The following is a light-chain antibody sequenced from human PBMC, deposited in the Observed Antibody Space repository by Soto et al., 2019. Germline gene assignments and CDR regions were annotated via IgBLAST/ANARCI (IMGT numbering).Light chain of an antibody. V-gene: IGKV4-1*01. J-gene: IGKJ1*01. CDR3: HHYNTYST. CDR2: AAS. CDR1: QSFLYSSNNKNY. Sequence: DLVLTQSQVALAVSMGERATINCKSSQSFLYSSNNKNYLAWYQQKPGKAPKLLIYAASSLESGVPSRFSGSGSGTEFTLTISSLQPDDFATYYCHHYNTYSTFGQGTKVAIK.